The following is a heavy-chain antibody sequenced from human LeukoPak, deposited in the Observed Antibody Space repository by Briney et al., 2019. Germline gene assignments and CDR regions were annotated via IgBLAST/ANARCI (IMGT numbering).Heavy chain of an antibody. CDR3: ARDSSLTGDRRWFDP. V-gene: IGHV3-11*01. CDR1: GFTFSDHY. CDR2: ISSSGSTI. J-gene: IGHJ5*02. D-gene: IGHD7-27*01. Sequence: KPGGSLRLSCAASGFTFSDHYMSWIRQAPGKGLEWVSYISSSGSTIYYADSVKGRFTISRDNAKNSLYLQMNSLRAEDTAVYYCARDSSLTGDRRWFDPWGQGTLVTVSS.